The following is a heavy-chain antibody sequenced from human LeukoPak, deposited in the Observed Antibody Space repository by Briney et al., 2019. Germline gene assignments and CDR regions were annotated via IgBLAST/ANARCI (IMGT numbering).Heavy chain of an antibody. V-gene: IGHV3-13*01. CDR3: ARGRYSYGRLIYFDC. D-gene: IGHD5-18*01. J-gene: IGHJ4*02. CDR1: GFTFSSYD. Sequence: GGSLRLSCAASGFTFSSYDMHWVRQATGKGLEWVSAIGTAGDTYYPGSVKGRFTISRENAKNSLYLRMNSLRAGDTAVYYCARGRYSYGRLIYFDCWGQGTLVTVSS. CDR2: IGTAGDT.